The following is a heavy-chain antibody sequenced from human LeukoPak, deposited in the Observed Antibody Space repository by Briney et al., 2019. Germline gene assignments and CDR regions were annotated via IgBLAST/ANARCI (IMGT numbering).Heavy chain of an antibody. Sequence: SETLSLTCTVSGGSISSYYWSWIRQPPGKGLEWIGYIYYSGSTNYNPSLKSRVTISVDTSKNQFSLKLSSVTAADTAVYYCARGRLGWYVDAFDIWGQGTMATVSS. CDR1: GGSISSYY. V-gene: IGHV4-59*01. CDR3: ARGRLGWYVDAFDI. D-gene: IGHD6-19*01. CDR2: IYYSGST. J-gene: IGHJ3*02.